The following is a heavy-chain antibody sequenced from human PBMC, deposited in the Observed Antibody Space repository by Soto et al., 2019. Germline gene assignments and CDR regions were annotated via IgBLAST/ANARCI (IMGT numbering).Heavy chain of an antibody. J-gene: IGHJ6*02. CDR3: ARDAPESVVVPAAMAPTDYYYYGMDV. CDR2: IIPIFGTA. V-gene: IGHV1-69*13. Sequence: GASVKVSCKASGGTFSSYAISWVRQAPGQGLEWMGGIIPIFGTANYAQKFQGRVMITADESTSTAYMELSSLRSEDTAVYYCARDAPESVVVPAAMAPTDYYYYGMDVWGQGTTVTVSS. D-gene: IGHD2-2*01. CDR1: GGTFSSYA.